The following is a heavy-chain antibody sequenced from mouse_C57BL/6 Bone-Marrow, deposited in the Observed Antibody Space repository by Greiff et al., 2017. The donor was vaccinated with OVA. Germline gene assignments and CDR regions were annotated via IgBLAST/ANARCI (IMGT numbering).Heavy chain of an antibody. CDR3: ARKRDYDY. Sequence: QVQLKQSGAELARPGASVKMSCKASDYTFTSYTMHWVKQRPGQGLEWIGYINPSSGYTKYNQKFKDKATLTADKSSSTAYMQLSSLTSEDSAVYYCARKRDYDYWGQGTTLTVSS. CDR1: DYTFTSYT. CDR2: INPSSGYT. D-gene: IGHD2-4*01. V-gene: IGHV1-4*01. J-gene: IGHJ2*01.